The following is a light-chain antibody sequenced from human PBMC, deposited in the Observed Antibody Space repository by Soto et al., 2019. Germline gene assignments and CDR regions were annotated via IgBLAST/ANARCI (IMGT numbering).Light chain of an antibody. J-gene: IGKJ1*01. CDR1: QSIDNN. CDR3: QQSYRTPMT. Sequence: IQMTQSPSSLSASVGDRPTITCRASQSIDNNLNWYQQKPGKAPKLLIYAASSLHSGVPSRFSGSASGTDFTFTISSLQPEDFATYYCQQSYRTPMTFGQGTKVDIK. CDR2: AAS. V-gene: IGKV1-39*01.